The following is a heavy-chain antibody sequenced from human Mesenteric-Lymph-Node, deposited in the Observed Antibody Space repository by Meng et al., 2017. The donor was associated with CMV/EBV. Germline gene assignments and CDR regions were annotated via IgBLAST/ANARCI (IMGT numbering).Heavy chain of an antibody. V-gene: IGHV1-8*02. D-gene: IGHD3-10*01. CDR1: GGTFSSYA. CDR3: VRGKGKNAFDI. Sequence: ASVKVSCKASGGTFSSYAISWVRQAPGQGLEWMGWMNPNSGNTGYAQKFQGRVTMIRNTSITTAYMEMNSLRSEDTAVYYCVRGKGKNAFDIWGQGTMVTVSS. CDR2: MNPNSGNT. J-gene: IGHJ3*02.